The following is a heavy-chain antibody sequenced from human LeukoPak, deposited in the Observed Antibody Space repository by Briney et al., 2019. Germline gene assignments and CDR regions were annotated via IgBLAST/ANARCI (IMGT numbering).Heavy chain of an antibody. J-gene: IGHJ4*02. Sequence: GGSLRLSCAASGFTFSSYEMNWGRQAPGKGREWVSYISSSGSTIYYADSVKGRFTISRDNAKNSLYLQMNSLRAEDTAVYYCARARGEWPVVFDYWGQGTLVTVSS. D-gene: IGHD6-19*01. CDR1: GFTFSSYE. CDR2: ISSSGSTI. V-gene: IGHV3-48*03. CDR3: ARARGEWPVVFDY.